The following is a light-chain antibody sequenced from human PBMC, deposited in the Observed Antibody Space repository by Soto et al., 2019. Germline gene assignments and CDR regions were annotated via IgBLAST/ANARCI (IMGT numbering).Light chain of an antibody. V-gene: IGKV3-20*01. Sequence: EIVLTQSPGTLTLSPGERDTLSCSASQSVSSSYLAWYQQKHGQAPRLLIYCASTRATGIPARFSCSGSGSDLTLTISILEPEDFELDYCQQYGSSLPMYTFGQGTKLEIK. CDR2: CAS. J-gene: IGKJ2*01. CDR3: QQYGSSLPMYT. CDR1: QSVSSSY.